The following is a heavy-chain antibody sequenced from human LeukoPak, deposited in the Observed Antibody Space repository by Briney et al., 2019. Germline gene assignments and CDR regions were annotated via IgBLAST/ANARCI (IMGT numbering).Heavy chain of an antibody. CDR2: TRNKANSYTT. Sequence: GGSLRLSCAASGFTFSSYAMSWVRQAPGKGLEWVGRTRNKANSYTTEYAASVKGRFTISRDDSKNSLYLQMNSLKTEDTAVYYCARSVTTRDFDYWGQGTLVTVSS. J-gene: IGHJ4*02. CDR3: ARSVTTRDFDY. CDR1: GFTFSSYA. D-gene: IGHD4-11*01. V-gene: IGHV3-72*01.